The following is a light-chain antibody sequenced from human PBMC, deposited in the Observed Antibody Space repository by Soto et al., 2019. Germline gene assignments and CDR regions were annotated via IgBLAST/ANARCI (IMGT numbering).Light chain of an antibody. J-gene: IGKJ1*01. CDR3: QQYNSYPWT. CDR1: QSVSGSY. Sequence: EIVLTQSPGTLSLSPGERATLSCRASQSVSGSYLAWFQQKPGQSPRLLIYGASRRDPDIPDRFSGSGSGTEFTLTISTLQPSDFATYYCQQYNSYPWTFGQGTKV. CDR2: GAS. V-gene: IGKV3-20*01.